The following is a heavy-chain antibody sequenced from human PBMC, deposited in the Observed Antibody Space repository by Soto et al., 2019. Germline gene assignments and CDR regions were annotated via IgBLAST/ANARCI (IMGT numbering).Heavy chain of an antibody. D-gene: IGHD3-10*01. Sequence: PXESVKISFQGAGYSFSNYWIAWVRQIPGKGLEWVGVIYPCDSDTRYSPSFRGQVTISADKSISHVYLQWSSLKASDTAMYYCARNRLRQYYYGMDVWGQGTTVTVSS. CDR1: GYSFSNYW. CDR2: IYPCDSDT. V-gene: IGHV5-51*01. CDR3: ARNRLRQYYYGMDV. J-gene: IGHJ6*02.